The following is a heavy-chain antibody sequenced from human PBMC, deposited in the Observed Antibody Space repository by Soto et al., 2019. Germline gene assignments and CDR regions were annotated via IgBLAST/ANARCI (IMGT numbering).Heavy chain of an antibody. CDR3: TTVGTYCSSTSCYSYYYYGMDV. D-gene: IGHD2-2*01. J-gene: IGHJ6*02. CDR2: IKSKTDGGTT. V-gene: IGHV3-15*07. Sequence: EVQLVESGGGLVKPGGSLRLSCAASGFTFSNAWTNWVRQAPGKGLEWVGRIKSKTDGGTTDYAAPVKGRFTISRDDSKNTLYLQMNSLKTEDTAVYYCTTVGTYCSSTSCYSYYYYGMDVWGQGTTVTVSS. CDR1: GFTFSNAW.